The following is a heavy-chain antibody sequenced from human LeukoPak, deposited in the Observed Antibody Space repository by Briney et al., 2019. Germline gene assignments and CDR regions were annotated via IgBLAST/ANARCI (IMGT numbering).Heavy chain of an antibody. J-gene: IGHJ3*02. CDR3: AREAPGHYPLSYYDILTGYIGAFDI. CDR2: INTNTGNP. V-gene: IGHV7-4-1*02. D-gene: IGHD3-9*01. Sequence: ASVKVSCKASGYTFTSYAMNWVRQAPGQGLEWKGWINTNTGNPTYAQGFTGRFVFSLDTSVSTAYLQISSLKAEDTAVYYCAREAPGHYPLSYYDILTGYIGAFDIWGQGTMVTVSS. CDR1: GYTFTSYA.